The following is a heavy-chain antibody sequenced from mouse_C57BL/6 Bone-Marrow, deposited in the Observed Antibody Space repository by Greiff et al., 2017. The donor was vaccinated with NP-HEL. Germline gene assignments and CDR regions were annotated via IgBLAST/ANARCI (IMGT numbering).Heavy chain of an antibody. V-gene: IGHV10-1*01. CDR3: VRHEDGNYFDY. Sequence: EVKLVESGGGLVQPKGSLKLSCAASGFSFNTYAMNWVRQAPGKGLEWVARIRSKSNNYATYYADSVKDRFTISRDDSESMLYLQMNNLKTEDTAMYYCVRHEDGNYFDYWGQGTTLTVSS. J-gene: IGHJ2*01. CDR1: GFSFNTYA. CDR2: IRSKSNNYAT.